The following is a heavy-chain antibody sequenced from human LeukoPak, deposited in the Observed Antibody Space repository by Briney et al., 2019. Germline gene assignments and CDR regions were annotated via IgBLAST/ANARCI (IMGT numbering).Heavy chain of an antibody. Sequence: GGSLRLSCAASGFTVSSNYMSWVRQAPGKGLEWVSVIYSGGSTYYADSVKGRFTISRDNSKNTLYLQMHSLRAEDTAVYYCARDWIAVVTTGVSDAFDIWGQGTMVTVSS. D-gene: IGHD2-21*02. V-gene: IGHV3-66*01. CDR2: IYSGGST. CDR3: ARDWIAVVTTGVSDAFDI. J-gene: IGHJ3*02. CDR1: GFTVSSNY.